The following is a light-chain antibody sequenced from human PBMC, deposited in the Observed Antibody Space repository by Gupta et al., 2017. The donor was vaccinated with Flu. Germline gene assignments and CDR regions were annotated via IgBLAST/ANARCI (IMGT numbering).Light chain of an antibody. V-gene: IGKV1-39*01. CDR1: QSISTY. Sequence: IQMTQSPSSLSASVGDRVTITCRASQSISTYLNWYQQKPGKAPKLLIYAAFSLQSGVPSRFSGSGSGTDFTLTISRLQPEDFATYYCQQSYSTLWTFGQGTKVEIK. CDR2: AAF. J-gene: IGKJ1*01. CDR3: QQSYSTLWT.